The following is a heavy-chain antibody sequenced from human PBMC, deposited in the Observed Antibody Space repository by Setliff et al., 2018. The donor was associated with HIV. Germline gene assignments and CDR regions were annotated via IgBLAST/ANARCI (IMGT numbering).Heavy chain of an antibody. Sequence: SETLSLTCTVSGGSISSNSYYWGWIRQPPGKGLEWIGSIYYSGGTYYNPSLKSRATISVDTSKNQFSLQLSSVTAADAAVYYCGTAMYYYYGLDVWGQGIRVTVSS. CDR2: IYYSGGT. D-gene: IGHD2-2*01. J-gene: IGHJ6*02. CDR3: GTAMYYYYGLDV. V-gene: IGHV4-39*01. CDR1: GGSISSNSYY.